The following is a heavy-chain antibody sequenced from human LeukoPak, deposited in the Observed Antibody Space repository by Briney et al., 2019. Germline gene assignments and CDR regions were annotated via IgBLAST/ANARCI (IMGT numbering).Heavy chain of an antibody. J-gene: IGHJ3*01. CDR1: GFTFYDYA. V-gene: IGHV3-9*01. CDR3: AKDLAVGTTPRVYAFDV. Sequence: PGGSLRLSCAASGFTFYDYAMHWVRQVPGKGLEWVGGVNRNSGTIAYGDSVKGRFTISRDNARNSLYLQMNSLRTEDTALDYCAKDLAVGTTPRVYAFDVWGRGTMVTVS. D-gene: IGHD1-26*01. CDR2: VNRNSGTI.